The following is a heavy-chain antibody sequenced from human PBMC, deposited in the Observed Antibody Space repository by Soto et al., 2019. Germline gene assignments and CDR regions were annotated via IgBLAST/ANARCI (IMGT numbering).Heavy chain of an antibody. Sequence: QVHLVESGGGVVQPGRSLRLSCAASGFTFNDYVINWVRQAAGKGLEWVASMTYDGATEYYADSVKGRFTVSRDNSKRTLSLQMNSLRPEDTAVYYCARVRLSIAVNDALDVWGQGTTVTVSS. CDR2: MTYDGATE. CDR1: GFTFNDYV. J-gene: IGHJ3*01. CDR3: ARVRLSIAVNDALDV. D-gene: IGHD3-3*02. V-gene: IGHV3-30*14.